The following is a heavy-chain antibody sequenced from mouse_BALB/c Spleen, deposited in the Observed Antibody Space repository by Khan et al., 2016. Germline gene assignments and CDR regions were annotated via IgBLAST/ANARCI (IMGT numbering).Heavy chain of an antibody. D-gene: IGHD2-10*02. CDR1: GFSLTTYG. Sequence: QVQLKESGPGLVAPSQSLSITCTVTGFSLTTYGIHWVRQPPGKGLQWLGVIWPGGSTKYNSALMSRLSISKDNSKRQVFLKMNSLQIDDTDIYYCAIVQYVHYVFFVFWGQGTTLTVSS. CDR2: IWPGGST. J-gene: IGHJ2*01. CDR3: AIVQYVHYVFFVF. V-gene: IGHV2-9*02.